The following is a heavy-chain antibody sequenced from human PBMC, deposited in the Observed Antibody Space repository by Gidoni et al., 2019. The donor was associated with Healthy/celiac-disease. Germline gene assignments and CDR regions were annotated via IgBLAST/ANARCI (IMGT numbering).Heavy chain of an antibody. CDR1: GGSFSGYY. CDR3: AKEDDLTEN. Sequence: QVQLQQWGAGLLKPSETLSLTCAVSGGSFSGYYWSWIRKPPGKGLEWIGEINHSGSTNYNPSLKSRVTISVDTSKNQFSLKLSSVTAADTAVYYCAKEDDLTENWGQGTLVTVSS. J-gene: IGHJ4*02. CDR2: INHSGST. D-gene: IGHD2-15*01. V-gene: IGHV4-34*01.